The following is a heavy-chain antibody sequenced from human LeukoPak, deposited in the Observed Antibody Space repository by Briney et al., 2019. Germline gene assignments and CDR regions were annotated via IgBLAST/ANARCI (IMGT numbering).Heavy chain of an antibody. V-gene: IGHV3-53*01. D-gene: IGHD3-22*01. CDR2: IYGGGSS. CDR1: GFTVNSNY. CDR3: ARGTYYYDSSGYLGDAFDI. Sequence: PGGSLRLSCAASGFTVNSNYMSWVRQAPGKGLEWGSVIYGGGSSYYADSVKGRFTISRDNSKNTLFLQMNSLRAEDTAVYYCARGTYYYDSSGYLGDAFDIWGQGTMVTVSS. J-gene: IGHJ3*02.